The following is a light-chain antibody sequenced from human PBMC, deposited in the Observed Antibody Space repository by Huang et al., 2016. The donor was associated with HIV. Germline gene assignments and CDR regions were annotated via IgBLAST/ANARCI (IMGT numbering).Light chain of an antibody. Sequence: ERVMTQSPVTLSVSPGERATFSCRASQSISSKLAWYQQKPGQAPRLLIYGASTRATGIPARFSGSGSGTEFPLTISSLQSEDFAGYYCQQYNNWPFTFGPGTRVDIK. J-gene: IGKJ3*01. CDR1: QSISSK. V-gene: IGKV3-15*01. CDR2: GAS. CDR3: QQYNNWPFT.